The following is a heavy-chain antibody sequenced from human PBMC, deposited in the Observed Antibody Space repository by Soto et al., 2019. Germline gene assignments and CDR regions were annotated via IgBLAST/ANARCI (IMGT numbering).Heavy chain of an antibody. CDR2: ISGSGGDT. CDR3: AKSLIAPRLKVFSADS. J-gene: IGHJ4*02. V-gene: IGHV3-23*01. CDR1: GFTFSTYA. D-gene: IGHD6-6*01. Sequence: GGSLRLSCAASGFTFSTYAMNWVRQAPGKGLEWVSAISGSGGDTYYADSVRGRFTISRDNSKNTLYLQMNSLRAEDTALYYCAKSLIAPRLKVFSADSWGQGTLVTVSS.